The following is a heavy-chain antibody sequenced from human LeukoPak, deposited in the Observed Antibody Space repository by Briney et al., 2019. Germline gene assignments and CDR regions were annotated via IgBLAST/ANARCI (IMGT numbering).Heavy chain of an antibody. CDR1: GFTFSSYE. V-gene: IGHV3-48*03. Sequence: GGSLRLSCAASGFTFSSYEMNWVRQAPGKGLEWVSYISSSGSTIYYADSVKGRFTISRDNAKNSLYLQMNSLRAEDTAVYYCARLWFRELIQSYYGMDVWGQGTTVTVS. CDR3: ARLWFRELIQSYYGMDV. CDR2: ISSSGSTI. D-gene: IGHD3-10*01. J-gene: IGHJ6*02.